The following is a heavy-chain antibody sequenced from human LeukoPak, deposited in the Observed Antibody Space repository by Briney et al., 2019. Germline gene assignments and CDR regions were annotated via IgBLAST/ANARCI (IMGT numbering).Heavy chain of an antibody. Sequence: SETLSLTCTVSDYSITSDYYWGWIRQPPGKGLEWIGSIFHSGSTDYNPSLKSRVTISVDTSKNQFSLKLSSVTAADTAVYYCARHLPGGWELRDAFDIWGQGTMVTVSS. CDR3: ARHLPGGWELRDAFDI. CDR2: IFHSGST. V-gene: IGHV4-38-2*02. J-gene: IGHJ3*02. D-gene: IGHD1-26*01. CDR1: DYSITSDYY.